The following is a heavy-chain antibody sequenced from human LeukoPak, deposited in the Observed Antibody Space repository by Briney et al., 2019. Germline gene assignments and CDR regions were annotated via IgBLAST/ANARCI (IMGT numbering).Heavy chain of an antibody. V-gene: IGHV1-2*06. J-gene: IGHJ4*02. Sequence: GASVKVSCKASGYTFTGYYMHWVRQAPGQGLEWMGRINPNSGGTNYAQKFQGRVTMTRDTSISTAYMELSRLRSDDTAVCYCARLPRSGYSYGSDYWGQGTLVTVSS. CDR2: INPNSGGT. D-gene: IGHD5-18*01. CDR1: GYTFTGYY. CDR3: ARLPRSGYSYGSDY.